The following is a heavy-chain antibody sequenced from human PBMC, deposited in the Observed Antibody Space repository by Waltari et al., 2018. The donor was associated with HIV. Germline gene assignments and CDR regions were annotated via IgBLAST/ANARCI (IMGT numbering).Heavy chain of an antibody. CDR1: GFTFEHYA. J-gene: IGHJ4*02. D-gene: IGHD2-15*01. V-gene: IGHV3-9*01. CDR2: SNSYSGII. Sequence: DVHMVQFGGGLVQPGESLRLSCVGSGFTFEHYAMHWVRQGPGKGLEWVARSNSYSGIIADASSVKGRFTISRDNAKSSLYLQMNNLKPEDTALYFCAKDVGFLTHPDSGADSWGRGTLVTVTS. CDR3: AKDVGFLTHPDSGADS.